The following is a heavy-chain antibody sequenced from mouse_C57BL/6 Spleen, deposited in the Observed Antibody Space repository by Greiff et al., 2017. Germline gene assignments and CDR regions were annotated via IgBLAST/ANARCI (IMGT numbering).Heavy chain of an antibody. D-gene: IGHD1-2*01. V-gene: IGHV2-4*01. CDR2: IWSGGNT. CDR3: AKEYYGLDY. CDR1: GFSLTNYG. J-gene: IGHJ2*01. Sequence: VKLMESGPGLVQPSQSLSITCTVSGFSLTNYGVTWIRQPPGKGLEWLGVIWSGGNTDYNAAFISRLSISKDNSKSQVFFKMNSLQADDTAIYYCAKEYYGLDYWGQGTTLTVSS.